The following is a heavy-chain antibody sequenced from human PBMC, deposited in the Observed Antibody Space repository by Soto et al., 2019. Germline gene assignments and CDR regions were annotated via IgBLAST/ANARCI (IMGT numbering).Heavy chain of an antibody. CDR1: GYTFTNND. Sequence: ASVKVSFKASGYTFTNNDVSWVRQATGQGLEWMGWMNPGSGDTGYARKFQGGVTMTRDISIATAYMELTSLTSEDTAIYYCARMESFGSLNWFDPWGQGTLVTVSS. CDR3: ARMESFGSLNWFDP. CDR2: MNPGSGDT. J-gene: IGHJ5*02. V-gene: IGHV1-8*01. D-gene: IGHD5-18*01.